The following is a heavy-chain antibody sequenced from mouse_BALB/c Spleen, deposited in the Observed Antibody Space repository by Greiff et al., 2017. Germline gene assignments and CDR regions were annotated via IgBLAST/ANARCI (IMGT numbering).Heavy chain of an antibody. CDR3: ARAYDGYYSWFAY. J-gene: IGHJ3*01. Sequence: DVKLVESGGGLVQPGGSLKLSCAASGFTFSSYGMSWVRQTPDKRLELVATINSNGGSTYYPDSVKGRFTISRDNAKNTLYLQMSSLKSEDTAMYYCARAYDGYYSWFAYWGQGTLVTVSA. D-gene: IGHD2-3*01. CDR1: GFTFSSYG. CDR2: INSNGGST. V-gene: IGHV5-6-3*01.